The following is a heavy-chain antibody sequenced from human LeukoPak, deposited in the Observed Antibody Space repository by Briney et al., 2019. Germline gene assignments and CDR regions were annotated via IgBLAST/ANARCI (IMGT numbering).Heavy chain of an antibody. J-gene: IGHJ4*02. CDR1: GFTFSSYG. CDR2: IRYDGSNK. CDR3: AKVREAFSITTVRGVIGHIGSLDY. V-gene: IGHV3-30*02. Sequence: PGGSLRLSCAASGFTFSSYGMHWVRQAPGKGLEWVAFIRYDGSNKYYADSVKGRFTISRDNSKNTLYLQMNSMRAEDTAVYYCAKVREAFSITTVRGVIGHIGSLDYWGQGTLVTVSS. D-gene: IGHD3-10*01.